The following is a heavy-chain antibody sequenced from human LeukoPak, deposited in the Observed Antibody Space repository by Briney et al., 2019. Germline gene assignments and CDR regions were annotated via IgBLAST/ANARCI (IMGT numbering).Heavy chain of an antibody. CDR1: GFTVSSNY. D-gene: IGHD2-15*01. CDR3: AREGYCSGGSCPTTSYYFDY. J-gene: IGHJ4*02. V-gene: IGHV3-48*03. Sequence: PGGSLRLSCAASGFTVSSNYMNWVRQAPGKGLEWVSYISSSGSTIYYADSVKGRFTISRDNAKNSLYLQMNSLRAEDTAVYYCAREGYCSGGSCPTTSYYFDYWGQGTLVTVSS. CDR2: ISSSGSTI.